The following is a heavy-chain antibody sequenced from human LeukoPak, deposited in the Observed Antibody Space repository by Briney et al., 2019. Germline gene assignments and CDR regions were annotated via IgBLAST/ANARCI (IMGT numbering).Heavy chain of an antibody. CDR3: ARLYTYESYWYFDL. Sequence: SETLSLTCTVSGDSISSYYWSWIRQPPGKGLEWIGYIYYGGSTNYNPSLKSRVTISVDTSKIQFSLKLSSVTAADTAVYYCARLYTYESYWYFDLWGRGTLVTVSS. V-gene: IGHV4-59*08. CDR2: IYYGGST. J-gene: IGHJ2*01. CDR1: GDSISSYY. D-gene: IGHD5-18*01.